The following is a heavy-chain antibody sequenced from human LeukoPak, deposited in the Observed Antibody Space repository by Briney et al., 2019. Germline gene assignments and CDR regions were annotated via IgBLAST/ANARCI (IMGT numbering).Heavy chain of an antibody. CDR3: ARPGGQYWYFDL. V-gene: IGHV4-34*01. CDR2: INHSGST. Sequence: SETLSLTCAVYGGSFSGYYWSWIRQPPGKGLEWIGEINHSGSTNYNPSLKSRVTISVDTSKNQFSLKLSSVTAADTAVYYCARPGGQYWYFDLWGRGTLVTVSS. D-gene: IGHD3-10*01. CDR1: GGSFSGYY. J-gene: IGHJ2*01.